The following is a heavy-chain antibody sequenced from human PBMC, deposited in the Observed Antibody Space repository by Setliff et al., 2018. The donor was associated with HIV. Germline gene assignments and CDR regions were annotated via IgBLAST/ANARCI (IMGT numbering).Heavy chain of an antibody. J-gene: IGHJ3*02. CDR1: GGSVSGYK. CDR2: IYTSGSA. V-gene: IGHV4-4*08. D-gene: IGHD3-3*01. Sequence: SETLSLTCIVSGGSVSGYKWSWIRQSPGKGLEWIGYIYTSGSATYNPSLKSRVTISIDTSKNQFSRRLDSVTAADTAVYYCARRDYNFSGTFDIWGQGTMVTVSS. CDR3: ARRDYNFSGTFDI.